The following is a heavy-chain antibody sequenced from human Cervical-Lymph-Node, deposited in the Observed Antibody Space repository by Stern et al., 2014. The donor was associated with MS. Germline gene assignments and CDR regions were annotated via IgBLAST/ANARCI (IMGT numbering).Heavy chain of an antibody. CDR1: GGSISSGSYY. V-gene: IGHV4-61*02. Sequence: QLQLQESGPGLVKPSQTLSLTCTVSGGSISSGSYYWSWIRQPAGKGLEWIGRIYTSGSTTYNPSLKSRVPISVDASKNNFSVNLSSGPAADTAVYYCARDCRLRYFDNYGMDVWGQGTTVTVSS. D-gene: IGHD3-9*01. CDR2: IYTSGST. J-gene: IGHJ6*02. CDR3: ARDCRLRYFDNYGMDV.